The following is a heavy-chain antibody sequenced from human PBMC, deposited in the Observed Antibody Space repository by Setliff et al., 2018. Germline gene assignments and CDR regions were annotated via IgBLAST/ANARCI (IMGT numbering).Heavy chain of an antibody. D-gene: IGHD6-19*01. V-gene: IGHV3-64D*09. Sequence: PGGSLRLSCSASGFIFSGYPMHWVRQAPGKGLEYASGISNNGGSTYYADSVKGRFTISRDNSKNTLYLQMSSLRAEDTAVYYCVTGIAVAIDVFDIWGQGTTVTVSS. CDR1: GFIFSGYP. J-gene: IGHJ3*02. CDR3: VTGIAVAIDVFDI. CDR2: ISNNGGST.